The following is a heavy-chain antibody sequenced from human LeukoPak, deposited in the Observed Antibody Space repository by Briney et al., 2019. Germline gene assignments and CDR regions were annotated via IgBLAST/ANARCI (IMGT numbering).Heavy chain of an antibody. CDR2: ISAYNGNT. CDR3: ARDHPHSSGWYHGD. D-gene: IGHD6-19*01. Sequence: GASVKVSCKASGYTFTSYGICWVRQAPGQGLEWMGWISAYNGNTNYAQKLQGRVTMTTDTSTSTAYMELRSLRSDDTAVYYCARDHPHSSGWYHGDWGQGTLVTVFS. J-gene: IGHJ4*02. CDR1: GYTFTSYG. V-gene: IGHV1-18*01.